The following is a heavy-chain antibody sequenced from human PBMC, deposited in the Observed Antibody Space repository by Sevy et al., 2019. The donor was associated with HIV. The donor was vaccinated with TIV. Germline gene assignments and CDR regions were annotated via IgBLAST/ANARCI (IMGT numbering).Heavy chain of an antibody. Sequence: SETLSLTCTVSGGSMRSYCWSWVRQPPGKGLEWIGYIYYSGTTSYKPSLKSRVIISVDTSKNQFSLKLSSVTAAETAIYYCARGDGFAYGPLHSWGQGTLVTVSS. CDR3: ARGDGFAYGPLHS. CDR2: IYYSGTT. J-gene: IGHJ5*02. D-gene: IGHD3-16*01. V-gene: IGHV4-59*01. CDR1: GGSMRSYC.